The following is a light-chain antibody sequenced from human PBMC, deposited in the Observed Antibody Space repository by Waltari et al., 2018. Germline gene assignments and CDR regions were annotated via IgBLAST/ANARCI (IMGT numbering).Light chain of an antibody. CDR2: DAS. CDR3: QHYVSLPVT. J-gene: IGKJ1*01. Sequence: IVLTQSPGPLSLSPGERATLSCRASQSVGRYLAWYQQKPGQAPRLLIYDASSRATGIPDRFSGGGSGTDFSLTISRLEPEDFAAYHCQHYVSLPVTFGQGTKVEIK. CDR1: QSVGRY. V-gene: IGKV3-20*01.